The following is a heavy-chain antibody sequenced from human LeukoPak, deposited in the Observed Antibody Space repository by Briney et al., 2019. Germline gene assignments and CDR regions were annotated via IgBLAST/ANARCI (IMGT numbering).Heavy chain of an antibody. Sequence: SETLSLTCTVSGGSISSGDYYWSWIRQPPGKGLEWIGYIYYSETTYYNPSLKSRAAISVDTSKNQFSLKLSSVTAADTAVYYCASTEGGVFGYWGQGTLVTVSS. CDR2: IYYSETT. CDR3: ASTEGGVFGY. J-gene: IGHJ4*02. V-gene: IGHV4-30-4*01. CDR1: GGSISSGDYY. D-gene: IGHD3-16*01.